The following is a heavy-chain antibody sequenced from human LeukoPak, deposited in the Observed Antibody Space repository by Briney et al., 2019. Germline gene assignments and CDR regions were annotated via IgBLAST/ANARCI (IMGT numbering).Heavy chain of an antibody. CDR2: IWYDGSNK. V-gene: IGHV3-33*01. J-gene: IGHJ6*02. CDR3: ARNLGATFSYYYYYGMDV. CDR1: RLAFSSDG. Sequence: SLRLSCAASRLAFSSDGIRWVPQAPGKRLGWGAGIWYDGSNKYYADSVKGRFTISRDNSKNTLYLQMNSLRAEDTAVYYCARNLGATFSYYYYYGMDVWGQGTTVTVSS. D-gene: IGHD1-26*01.